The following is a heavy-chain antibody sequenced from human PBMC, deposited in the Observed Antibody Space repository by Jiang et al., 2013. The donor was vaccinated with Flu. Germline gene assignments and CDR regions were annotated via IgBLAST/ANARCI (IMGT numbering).Heavy chain of an antibody. Sequence: LVQPGGSLRLSCAASGFTFSYYWMSWVRQAPGKGLEWVAKIKQDGSEMYYVDSVRGRFTISRDNAKNSLYLQMNSLRAEDTAVYYCATDEGTNWSRYYFDYWGRGTQVTVSS. CDR3: ATDEGTNWSRYYFDY. CDR2: IKQDGSEM. V-gene: IGHV3-7*05. J-gene: IGHJ4*02. CDR1: GFTFSYYW. D-gene: IGHD1-1*01.